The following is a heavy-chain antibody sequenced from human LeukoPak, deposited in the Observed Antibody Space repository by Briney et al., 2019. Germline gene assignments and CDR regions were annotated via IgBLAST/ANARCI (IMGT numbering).Heavy chain of an antibody. J-gene: IGHJ6*02. CDR1: GGSISSYY. CDR3: ARANPSYYYGMDV. CDR2: IYYSGST. Sequence: SETLSLTCTVSGGSISSYYWSWIRQPPGKGLEWIGYIYYSGSTNYNPSLKSRVTISVDTSKNQFSLKLSSVTAADTAVYYCARANPSYYYGMDVWGQGTTVTVSS. V-gene: IGHV4-59*08. D-gene: IGHD2-8*01.